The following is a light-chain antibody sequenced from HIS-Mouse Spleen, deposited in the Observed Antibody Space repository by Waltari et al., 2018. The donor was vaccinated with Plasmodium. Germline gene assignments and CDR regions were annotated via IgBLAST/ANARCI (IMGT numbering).Light chain of an antibody. J-gene: IGKJ3*01. CDR2: GAS. Sequence: EIVMTQSPATLSVSPGERATLACRASQSVSSNLAWYQQKPGQAPRLLIYGASTRATGIPARFSGSGSGTEFTLTISSLQSEDFAVYYGQQYKNWAFTVDPGTKVDIK. V-gene: IGKV3-15*01. CDR1: QSVSSN. CDR3: QQYKNWAFT.